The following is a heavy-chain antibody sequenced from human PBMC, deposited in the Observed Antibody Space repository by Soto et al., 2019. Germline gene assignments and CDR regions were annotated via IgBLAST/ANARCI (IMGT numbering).Heavy chain of an antibody. Sequence: SETLSLTCTVSGGSISSSSFYWGWIRRPPGKGLEWVGSIFYSGSTYHNPSLKSRVTISVDTSKNQFSLKLSSVTAADTAVYYCARPHYCSSTSCYEAFDYWGQGTLVTVSS. CDR3: ARPHYCSSTSCYEAFDY. D-gene: IGHD2-2*01. CDR2: IFYSGST. CDR1: GGSISSSSFY. J-gene: IGHJ4*02. V-gene: IGHV4-39*01.